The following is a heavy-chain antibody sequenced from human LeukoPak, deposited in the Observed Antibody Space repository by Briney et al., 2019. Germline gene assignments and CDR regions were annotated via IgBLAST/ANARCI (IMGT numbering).Heavy chain of an antibody. CDR2: INPSGGST. J-gene: IGHJ4*02. CDR3: ARDLGPDYYDSSEGFDY. Sequence: EASAKVSCKASGYTFTSYYMHWVRQAPGQGLEWMGIINPSGGSTSYAQKFQGRVTMTRDTSTSTVYMELSSLRSEDTAVYYCARDLGPDYYDSSEGFDYWGQGTLVTVSS. V-gene: IGHV1-46*01. CDR1: GYTFTSYY. D-gene: IGHD3-22*01.